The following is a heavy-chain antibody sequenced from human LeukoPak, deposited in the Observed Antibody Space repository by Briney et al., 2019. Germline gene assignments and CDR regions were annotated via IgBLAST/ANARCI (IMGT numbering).Heavy chain of an antibody. CDR2: INHSGST. V-gene: IGHV4-34*01. CDR3: ARDVGLGSAFDI. D-gene: IGHD6-19*01. J-gene: IGHJ3*02. Sequence: PSETLSLTCAVYGGSFSGYYWSWIRQPPGKGLEWIGEINHSGSTNYNPSLKSRVTISVDTSKNQFSLKLSSVTAADTAVYYCARDVGLGSAFDIWGQGTMVTVSS. CDR1: GGSFSGYY.